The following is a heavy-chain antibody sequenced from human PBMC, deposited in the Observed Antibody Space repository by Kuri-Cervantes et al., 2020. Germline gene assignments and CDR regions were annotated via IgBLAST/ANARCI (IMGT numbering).Heavy chain of an antibody. Sequence: GESLKISCAASGFTFSSYWMSWVRQAPGKGLEWVANIKQDGSEKYYVDSVKGRFTISRDNAKNSLYPQMNSLRAEDTAVYYCARDSGMDVWGQGTTVTVSS. V-gene: IGHV3-7*01. CDR3: ARDSGMDV. CDR1: GFTFSSYW. CDR2: IKQDGSEK. J-gene: IGHJ6*02.